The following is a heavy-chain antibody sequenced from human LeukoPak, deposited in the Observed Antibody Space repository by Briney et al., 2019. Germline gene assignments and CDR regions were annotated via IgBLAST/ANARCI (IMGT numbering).Heavy chain of an antibody. CDR2: IHHSGST. Sequence: SETLSLTCTVSGYSISSGYYWGWIRQPPGKGLEWIGSIHHSGSTYYNPSLKSRVTMSVDTSKNQFSLKLSSVTAADTAVYYCARDGRLGGPGMALIWPAFDIWGQGTMVTVSS. CDR1: GYSISSGYY. CDR3: ARDGRLGGPGMALIWPAFDI. D-gene: IGHD7-27*01. J-gene: IGHJ3*02. V-gene: IGHV4-38-2*02.